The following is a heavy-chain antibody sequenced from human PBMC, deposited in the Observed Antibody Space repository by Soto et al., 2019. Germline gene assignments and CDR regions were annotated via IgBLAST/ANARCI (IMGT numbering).Heavy chain of an antibody. Sequence: SVKVSCKASGGTFSSYAISWVRQAPGQGLEWMGGIIPIFGTANYAQKFQGRVTITADKSTSTAYMELSSLRSEDTAVYYCASRPLTRGYSYGYFDYWGQGTLVTVSS. D-gene: IGHD5-18*01. CDR1: GGTFSSYA. CDR2: IIPIFGTA. J-gene: IGHJ4*02. CDR3: ASRPLTRGYSYGYFDY. V-gene: IGHV1-69*06.